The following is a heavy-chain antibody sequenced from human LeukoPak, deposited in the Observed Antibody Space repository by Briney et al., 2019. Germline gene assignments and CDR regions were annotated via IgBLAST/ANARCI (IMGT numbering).Heavy chain of an antibody. D-gene: IGHD3-3*01. Sequence: SETLSLTCTVSGDSITTGGHYWSWSREHPGRGLEWIVYIDHSGSANYNPSLESRITISGDTSKNQFALKVTSVTAADTAVYFCARGVSYTVFGVAADAFDIWGQGTVVSVSS. CDR3: ARGVSYTVFGVAADAFDI. J-gene: IGHJ3*02. CDR1: GDSITTGGHY. CDR2: IDHSGSA. V-gene: IGHV4-31*03.